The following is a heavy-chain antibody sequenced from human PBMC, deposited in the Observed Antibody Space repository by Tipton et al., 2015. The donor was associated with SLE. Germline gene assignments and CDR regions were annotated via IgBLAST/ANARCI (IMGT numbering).Heavy chain of an antibody. V-gene: IGHV4-61*09. Sequence: LRLSCSVSGVSISRGSYFWTWIRQPAGKGLEWVGHIFSTGITDYNPSLKSRVSISAVTSKNQFSLNLDSMTAADTAVYYCARDSHTDYGDFYVDSWGQGTLVTVSS. CDR2: IFSTGIT. J-gene: IGHJ4*02. CDR1: GVSISRGSYF. D-gene: IGHD4-17*01. CDR3: ARDSHTDYGDFYVDS.